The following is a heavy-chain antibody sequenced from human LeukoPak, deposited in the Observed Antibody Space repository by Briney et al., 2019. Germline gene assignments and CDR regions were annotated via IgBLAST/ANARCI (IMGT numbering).Heavy chain of an antibody. D-gene: IGHD5-24*01. CDR2: IYYSGST. V-gene: IGHV4-59*01. Sequence: SETLSLTCTVSGGSISSYYWSWIRQPPGKGLEWIEYIYYSGSTNYNPSLKSRVTISVDTSKNQFSLKLSSVTAADTAVYYCARAQTYLQLRDWGQGTLVTVSS. J-gene: IGHJ4*01. CDR1: GGSISSYY. CDR3: ARAQTYLQLRD.